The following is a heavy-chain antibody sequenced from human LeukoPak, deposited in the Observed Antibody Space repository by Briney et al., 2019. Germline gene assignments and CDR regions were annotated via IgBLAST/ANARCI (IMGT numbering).Heavy chain of an antibody. CDR3: GRMGIAADSDYYGMDV. Sequence: SQTLSLTCTVSGGSISSGDYYWSWIRQPPGKGLEWIGYIYYSGSTYYNPSLKSRVTISVDTSKNQFSLKLGSVTAADTAVYYCGRMGIAADSDYYGMDVWGQGTPVTVSS. V-gene: IGHV4-30-4*01. CDR1: GGSISSGDYY. D-gene: IGHD6-13*01. CDR2: IYYSGST. J-gene: IGHJ6*02.